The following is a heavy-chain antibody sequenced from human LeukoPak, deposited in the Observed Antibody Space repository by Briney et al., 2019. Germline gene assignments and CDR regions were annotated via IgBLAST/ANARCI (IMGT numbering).Heavy chain of an antibody. D-gene: IGHD3-22*01. V-gene: IGHV4-61*02. CDR1: GGSISSGSYY. J-gene: IGHJ4*02. Sequence: PSQTLSLTCTVSGGSISSGSYYWSWIRQPAGKGLEWIGRIYTSGSTNYNPSLKSRVTISVDTSKNQFSLKLSSVTAADTAVYYCAREEATYYYDSSGFGDCGQGTLVTVSS. CDR2: IYTSGST. CDR3: AREEATYYYDSSGFGD.